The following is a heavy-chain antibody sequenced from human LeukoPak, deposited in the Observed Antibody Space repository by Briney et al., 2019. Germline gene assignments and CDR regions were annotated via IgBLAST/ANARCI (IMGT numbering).Heavy chain of an antibody. CDR3: TREDCSNVRCYGASDA. J-gene: IGHJ5*02. CDR2: ISWNSDSS. D-gene: IGHD2-2*01. V-gene: IGHV3-9*02. Sequence: GGSLRLSCEISGLISDHSAMHWVRQVPGKGLEWVSGISWNSDSSGYADSVKGRFTISRDNAKNSLFLQMNNLRGEDTAVYYCTREDCSNVRCYGASDAWGQGTLVTVSS. CDR1: GLISDHSA.